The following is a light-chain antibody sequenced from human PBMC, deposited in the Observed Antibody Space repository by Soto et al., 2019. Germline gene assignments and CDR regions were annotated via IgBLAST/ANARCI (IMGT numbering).Light chain of an antibody. CDR1: SSDVGAYNF. Sequence: QSALTQPASVYGSPGQSITISCTGTSSDVGAYNFVSWYQQHPGKAPKLIIYDVNNRPSEVSNRFSGSKSGNTASLTISGLQAEDEGDYYCSSFTTGVNYVFGIGTKVTVL. V-gene: IGLV2-14*03. J-gene: IGLJ1*01. CDR2: DVN. CDR3: SSFTTGVNYV.